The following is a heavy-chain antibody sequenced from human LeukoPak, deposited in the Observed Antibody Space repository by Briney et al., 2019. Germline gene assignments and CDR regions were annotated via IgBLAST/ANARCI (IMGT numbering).Heavy chain of an antibody. CDR1: GYTFTGYY. CDR3: ARDQGEMATIPDY. CDR2: INPNSGGT. D-gene: IGHD5-24*01. Sequence: GASVRVSCKASGYTFTGYYMHWVRQAPGQGLEWMGWINPNSGGTNYAQKFQGRVTMTRDTSIATAYMEPSRLRSDDTAVYYCARDQGEMATIPDYWGQGTLVTVSS. J-gene: IGHJ4*02. V-gene: IGHV1-2*02.